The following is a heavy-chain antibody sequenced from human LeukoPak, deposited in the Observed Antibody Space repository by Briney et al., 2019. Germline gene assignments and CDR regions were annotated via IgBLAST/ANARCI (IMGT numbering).Heavy chain of an antibody. Sequence: GGSLKLSCAASGFTFSSYWMSWVRQAPGKEPEWVATIKQDGSKKYYVDSVKGRFTISRDNAKNSLYLQMNSLRAEDTAVYYCARDTGYGDYWGQGTLVTVSS. D-gene: IGHD5-18*01. CDR1: GFTFSSYW. CDR2: IKQDGSKK. J-gene: IGHJ4*02. CDR3: ARDTGYGDY. V-gene: IGHV3-7*05.